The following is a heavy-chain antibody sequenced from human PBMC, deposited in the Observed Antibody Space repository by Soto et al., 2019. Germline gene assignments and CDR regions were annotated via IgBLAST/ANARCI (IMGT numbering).Heavy chain of an antibody. CDR1: GFTFGDYA. V-gene: IGHV3-49*04. J-gene: IGHJ4*02. CDR2: IRSKTYGGTA. Sequence: GGSLRLSCTTSGFTFGDYAMTWVRQAPGKGLEWVSFIRSKTYGGTAEYAASVKGRFTISRDDSASIAYLQMNSLKTEDTAMYYCVYDRSGYNYHFDYWGQGTLVAVSS. D-gene: IGHD3-22*01. CDR3: VYDRSGYNYHFDY.